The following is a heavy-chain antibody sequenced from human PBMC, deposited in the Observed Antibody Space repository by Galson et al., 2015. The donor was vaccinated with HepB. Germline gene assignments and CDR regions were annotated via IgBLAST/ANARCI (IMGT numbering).Heavy chain of an antibody. CDR2: IYPDDSDT. CDR1: GYSFSNYW. J-gene: IGHJ1*01. D-gene: IGHD2-2*01. V-gene: IGHV5-51*03. Sequence: QSGAEVKKPGESLKISCKGSGYSFSNYWIGWVRQMPGKGLECMGIIYPDDSDTRYSPSFQGQVTISADKSINTAYLQWSSLKASDTAMYYCARRATPGEYFQHWGQGTLVTVSS. CDR3: ARRATPGEYFQH.